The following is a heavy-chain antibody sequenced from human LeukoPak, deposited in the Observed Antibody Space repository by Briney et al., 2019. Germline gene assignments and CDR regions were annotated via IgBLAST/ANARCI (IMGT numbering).Heavy chain of an antibody. CDR1: GYTFTSYG. CDR3: ARVMEPRIKYSSSFDAFDI. CDR2: INPNSGGT. Sequence: GASVKVSCKASGYTFTSYGIIWVRQAPGQGLEWMGWINPNSGGTNYAQKFQGRVTMTRDTSISTAYMELSSLRSEDMAVYYCARVMEPRIKYSSSFDAFDIWGQGTMVTVSS. J-gene: IGHJ3*02. V-gene: IGHV1-2*02. D-gene: IGHD6-13*01.